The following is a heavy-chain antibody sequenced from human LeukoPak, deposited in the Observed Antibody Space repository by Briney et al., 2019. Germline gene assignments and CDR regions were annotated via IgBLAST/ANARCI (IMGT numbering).Heavy chain of an antibody. D-gene: IGHD1-26*01. V-gene: IGHV4-38-2*02. CDR1: GYSISSGYY. Sequence: SETLSLTCTVSGYSISSGYYWGWIRQPPGKGLEWIGSIYHSGSTYYNPSLKSRVTISVDTSKNQFSLKLSSVTAADTAVYYCARDLFGGSYVYWGQGTLVTVSS. J-gene: IGHJ4*02. CDR2: IYHSGST. CDR3: ARDLFGGSYVY.